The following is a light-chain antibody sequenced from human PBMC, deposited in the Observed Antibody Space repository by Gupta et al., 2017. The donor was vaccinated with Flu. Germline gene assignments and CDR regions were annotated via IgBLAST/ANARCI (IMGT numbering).Light chain of an antibody. CDR3: CSYAGSSTFVV. Sequence: QSALPQPASVSGSPGQSIPISCTGTSSDVGSYNPVSWYQQHPGKGPKLMIYEGNKPPSGVSNRVSGSKSGNTASLTISGLQAEDEADYYCCSYAGSSTFVVFGGGTKLTVL. J-gene: IGLJ2*01. CDR2: EGN. V-gene: IGLV2-23*03. CDR1: SSDVGSYNP.